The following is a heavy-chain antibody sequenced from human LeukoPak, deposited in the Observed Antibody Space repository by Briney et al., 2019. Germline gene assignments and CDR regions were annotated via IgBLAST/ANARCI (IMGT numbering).Heavy chain of an antibody. Sequence: PGGSLRLSCATSGFTFSGYAMNWVRQAPGKGLEWVSRISDSGGTIHHADSVQGRFTMPRDNSKNTLYLQMNSLRAADTAVYYCAKSREGYYFDYWGQGTLVTVSS. CDR2: ISDSGGTI. V-gene: IGHV3-23*01. D-gene: IGHD5-24*01. CDR1: GFTFSGYA. CDR3: AKSREGYYFDY. J-gene: IGHJ4*02.